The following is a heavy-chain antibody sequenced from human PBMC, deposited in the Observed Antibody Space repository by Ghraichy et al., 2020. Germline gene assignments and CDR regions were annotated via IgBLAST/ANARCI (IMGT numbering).Heavy chain of an antibody. Sequence: LRLSCTVTGDSMSSDYYWSWTRQPPGKGLEWIGFIVSGGTTYFTPSLESRLSMSLDTSKNQFSLKLSSVTVADTAVYYCARVDTLIAVNAMDVWGQGTTVTVSS. V-gene: IGHV4-30-4*01. CDR3: ARVDTLIAVNAMDV. J-gene: IGHJ6*02. D-gene: IGHD4-17*01. CDR1: GDSMSSDYY. CDR2: IVSGGTT.